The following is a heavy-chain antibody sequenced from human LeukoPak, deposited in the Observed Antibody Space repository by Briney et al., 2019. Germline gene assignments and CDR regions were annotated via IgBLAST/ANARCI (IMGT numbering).Heavy chain of an antibody. V-gene: IGHV1-2*02. Sequence: ASVKVSCKASGYTFTGYYMHWVRQAPGQGLEWMGWITPNSGGTNYAQKFQGRVTMTRDTSISTAYMELSRLRSDDTAVYYCARVPRRGGSNWFDPWGQGTLVTVSS. CDR2: ITPNSGGT. D-gene: IGHD2-15*01. CDR3: ARVPRRGGSNWFDP. CDR1: GYTFTGYY. J-gene: IGHJ5*02.